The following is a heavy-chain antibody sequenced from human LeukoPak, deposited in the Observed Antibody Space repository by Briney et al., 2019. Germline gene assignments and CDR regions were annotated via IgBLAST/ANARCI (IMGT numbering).Heavy chain of an antibody. Sequence: QPGGSLRLSCAASGFTFSSYWLSWVRPAPGKGLEWVANIKKDGSEKYYVDSVKGRFTISRDNAKKSLYLQMISLRAEDTAVYYCARNRDSNWGQGTLVTVSS. CDR1: GFTFSSYW. CDR3: ARNRDSN. J-gene: IGHJ4*02. V-gene: IGHV3-7*04. CDR2: IKKDGSEK. D-gene: IGHD2-21*02.